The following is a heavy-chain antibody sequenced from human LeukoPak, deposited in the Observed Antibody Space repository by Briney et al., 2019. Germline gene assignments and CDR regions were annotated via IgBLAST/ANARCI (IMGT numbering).Heavy chain of an antibody. CDR3: ARVAKERVGGVYYFDY. D-gene: IGHD1-1*01. V-gene: IGHV3-13*01. J-gene: IGHJ4*02. CDR2: IGTAGDT. Sequence: GGSLRLSCAASGFTFSDYDMHWVRQAKGKGLEWVSAIGTAGDTYYTGSVKGRFTISRENAKNSLYLQMNSLRAGDTAVYYCARVAKERVGGVYYFDYWGQGTLVTVSS. CDR1: GFTFSDYD.